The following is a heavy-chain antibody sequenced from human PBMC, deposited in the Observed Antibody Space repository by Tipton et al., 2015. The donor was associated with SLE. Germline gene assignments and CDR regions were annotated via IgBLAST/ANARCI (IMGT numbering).Heavy chain of an antibody. CDR2: IYYSVST. J-gene: IGHJ6*03. CDR3: AGDHRAAAGTYYYYYMDV. V-gene: IGHV4-28*03. D-gene: IGHD6-13*01. Sequence: LRLSCAVSGYSISRSNFWGWIRQPPGKGLEWIGYIYYSVSTYYNPSLKSRVTMSVDTSKNQFSLKLSSVTAADTAVYYCAGDHRAAAGTYYYYYMDVWGKGTTVTVSS. CDR1: GYSISRSNF.